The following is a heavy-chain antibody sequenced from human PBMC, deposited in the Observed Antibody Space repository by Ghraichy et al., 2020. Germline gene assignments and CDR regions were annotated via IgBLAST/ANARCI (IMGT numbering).Heavy chain of an antibody. CDR1: GYSFTTYW. CDR3: ARQYGSGSYYYDY. CDR2: IYPGDSDP. Sequence: GESLNISCQGSGYSFTTYWIGWVRQMPGKGLEWMGIIYPGDSDPRYSPSFQGQVTISADKSISTAYLQWSSLKASDTAMYYCARQYGSGSYYYDYWGQGTLVTVSS. D-gene: IGHD3-10*01. V-gene: IGHV5-51*01. J-gene: IGHJ4*02.